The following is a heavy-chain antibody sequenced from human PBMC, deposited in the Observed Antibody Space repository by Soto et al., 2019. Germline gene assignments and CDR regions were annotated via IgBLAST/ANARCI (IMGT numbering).Heavy chain of an antibody. D-gene: IGHD1-1*01. CDR2: ISAYNGHT. Sequence: QVQLVQSGPEVKKPGASVKVSCKASGYTFTNYGFNWVRQAPGQGLEWMGWISAYNGHTKYSKILQGRFTMTTDTSTSEAYMDLRSLTSDDTAVYYCAIEWGEAKQLRYWGQGTLVAV. CDR1: GYTFTNYG. V-gene: IGHV1-18*01. CDR3: AIEWGEAKQLRY. J-gene: IGHJ4*02.